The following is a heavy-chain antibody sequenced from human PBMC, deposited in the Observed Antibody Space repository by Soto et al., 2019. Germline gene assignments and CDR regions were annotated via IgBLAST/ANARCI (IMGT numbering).Heavy chain of an antibody. V-gene: IGHV4-59*01. Sequence: SETLSLTCTVSGGSISSYYWSWIRQPPGKGLEWIGYIYYSGSTNYNPSLKSRVTISVDTSKNQFSLKLSSVTAADTAVYYCARGYDILTGYLSYYFDYWGQGTLVTVSS. CDR1: GGSISSYY. D-gene: IGHD3-9*01. CDR2: IYYSGST. J-gene: IGHJ4*02. CDR3: ARGYDILTGYLSYYFDY.